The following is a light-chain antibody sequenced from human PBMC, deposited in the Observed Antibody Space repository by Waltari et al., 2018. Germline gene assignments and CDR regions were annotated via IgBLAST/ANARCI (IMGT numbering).Light chain of an antibody. J-gene: IGLJ2*01. Sequence: QSALTQPRSVSGSPGKSVTIPCTGTRRDVGGYNDVSWYQQHPGKAPKLMIYDVSKRPSGVPDRFSGSKSGNTASLTISGLQAEDEADYYCCSYAGSYTLVFGGGTKLTVL. CDR2: DVS. V-gene: IGLV2-11*02. CDR3: CSYAGSYTLV. CDR1: RRDVGGYND.